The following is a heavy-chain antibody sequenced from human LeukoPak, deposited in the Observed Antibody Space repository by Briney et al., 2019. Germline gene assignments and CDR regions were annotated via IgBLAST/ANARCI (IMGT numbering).Heavy chain of an antibody. CDR2: IHTSGST. D-gene: IGHD1/OR15-1a*01. CDR3: GAARCQQIDY. CDR1: GASINSYY. V-gene: IGHV4-4*07. J-gene: IGHJ4*02. Sequence: SETLSLTCTVSGASINSYYWIWIRQPAGKGLEWIGRIHTSGSTNYNPALKSRVTMSVDTSNNQFSLKLNSVTVADTAVYHCGAARCQQIDYWGQGTPVTVSS.